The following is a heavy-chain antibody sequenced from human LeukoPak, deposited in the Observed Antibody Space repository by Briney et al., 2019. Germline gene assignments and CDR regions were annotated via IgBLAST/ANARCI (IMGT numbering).Heavy chain of an antibody. CDR2: INHSRST. V-gene: IGHV4-34*01. CDR1: GGSFSGYY. Sequence: KPSETLSLTCAVYGGSFSGYYWSWIRQPPGKGLEWIGEINHSRSTNYNPSLKSRVTISVDTSKNQFSLKLSSVTAADTAVYYCASPVEMAPIAPPWGGFDIWGQGTIVTVSS. CDR3: ASPVEMAPIAPPWGGFDI. D-gene: IGHD5-24*01. J-gene: IGHJ3*02.